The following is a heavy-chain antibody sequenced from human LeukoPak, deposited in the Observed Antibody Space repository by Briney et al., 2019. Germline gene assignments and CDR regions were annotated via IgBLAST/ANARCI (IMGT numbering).Heavy chain of an antibody. J-gene: IGHJ4*02. D-gene: IGHD3-3*01. Sequence: ASVKVSCKASGYTFTSYGISWVRQAPGQGLEWMGWISAYNGNTNYAQKLQGRVTMTTDTSTSTAYMELRSLRSDDTAVYYCARERYYDFWSGTSCFDYWGQGTLVTVSS. V-gene: IGHV1-18*01. CDR3: ARERYYDFWSGTSCFDY. CDR1: GYTFTSYG. CDR2: ISAYNGNT.